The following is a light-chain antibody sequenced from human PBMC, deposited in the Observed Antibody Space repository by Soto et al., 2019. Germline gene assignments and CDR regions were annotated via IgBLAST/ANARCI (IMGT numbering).Light chain of an antibody. Sequence: SYELTQPPSVSVAPGKTARITCGGNNIGSKSVHWYQQKPGQAPVLVIYYDSDRPSGIPERFSGSNSGNTATLTISRVEAVDEADYYFQVGDRSRGHQEVFGGGTKLTVL. J-gene: IGLJ3*02. CDR2: YDS. CDR3: QVGDRSRGHQEV. CDR1: NIGSKS. V-gene: IGLV3-21*04.